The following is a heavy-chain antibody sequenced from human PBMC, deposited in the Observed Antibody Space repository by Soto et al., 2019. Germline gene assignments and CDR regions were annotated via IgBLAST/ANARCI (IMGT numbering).Heavy chain of an antibody. CDR1: GFSFDNFG. Sequence: LRLSCAASGFSFDNFGMSWVRQAPGKGLEWVSGFSGTAGGTYYVDSVKGRFTISRDNARNSLYLQMYSLRADDTAVYYCASRPPGTNYLGVLGFWGQGTLVTVSS. D-gene: IGHD1-26*01. V-gene: IGHV3-23*01. CDR3: ASRPPGTNYLGVLGF. CDR2: FSGTAGGT. J-gene: IGHJ4*02.